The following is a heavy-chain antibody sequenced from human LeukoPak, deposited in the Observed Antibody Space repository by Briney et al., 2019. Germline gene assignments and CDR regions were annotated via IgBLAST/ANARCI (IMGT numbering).Heavy chain of an antibody. CDR3: ARGPPQGIAAADLDY. D-gene: IGHD6-13*01. J-gene: IGHJ4*02. V-gene: IGHV1-8*03. Sequence: ASVTVSCKASGYTFSNFDVNWMRQATGQGLEWMGWMNPNSGNTGSAQKFQGRVTITRNPSITTAYMELSSLRSEDTAVYYCARGPPQGIAAADLDYWGQGTLVTVSS. CDR2: MNPNSGNT. CDR1: GYTFSNFD.